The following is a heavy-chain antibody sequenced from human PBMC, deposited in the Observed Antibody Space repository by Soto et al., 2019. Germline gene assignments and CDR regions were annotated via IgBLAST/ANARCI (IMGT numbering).Heavy chain of an antibody. D-gene: IGHD5-12*01. CDR3: ARDQTKWLTDAFDI. V-gene: IGHV1-18*01. Sequence: HVPLVQSGAEVKKPGASLKVSCKASGYTFISYGVSWVRQAPGQGLEWLGWISPYNGNINYAQKFQGRITMTTDTSTSTVYMDLRSLRTDDTAVYYCARDQTKWLTDAFDIWGQGTMVVVSS. J-gene: IGHJ3*02. CDR1: GYTFISYG. CDR2: ISPYNGNI.